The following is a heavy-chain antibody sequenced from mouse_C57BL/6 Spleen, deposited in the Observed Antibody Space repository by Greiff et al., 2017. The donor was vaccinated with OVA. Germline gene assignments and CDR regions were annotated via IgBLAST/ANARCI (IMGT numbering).Heavy chain of an antibody. Sequence: EVQLQQSGPGLVKPSQSLSLTCSVTGYSITSGYYWNWIRQFPGNKLEWMGYISYDGSNNYNPSLKNRISITRDTSKNQFFLKLNSVTTEDTATYYCARTSITTVVAPYWGQGTTLTVSS. CDR2: ISYDGSN. CDR1: GYSITSGYY. J-gene: IGHJ2*01. D-gene: IGHD1-1*01. CDR3: ARTSITTVVAPY. V-gene: IGHV3-6*01.